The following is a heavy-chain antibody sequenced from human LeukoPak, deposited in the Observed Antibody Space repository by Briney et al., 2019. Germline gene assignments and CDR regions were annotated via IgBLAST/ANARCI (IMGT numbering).Heavy chain of an antibody. D-gene: IGHD6-13*01. J-gene: IGHJ4*02. Sequence: GGSLRLSCAASGFTFSSYGIHWVRQAPGKGLEWVAVISYDGSNKYYADSVKGRLTISRDNSKNTLYLQMNSLRAEDTAVYYCAREGSSWFTLYYFDYWGQGTLVTVSS. CDR3: AREGSSWFTLYYFDY. CDR1: GFTFSSYG. CDR2: ISYDGSNK. V-gene: IGHV3-30*03.